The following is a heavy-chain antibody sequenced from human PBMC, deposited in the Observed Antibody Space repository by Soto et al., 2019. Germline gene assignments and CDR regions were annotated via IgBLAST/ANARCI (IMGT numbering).Heavy chain of an antibody. CDR2: IYYSGST. CDR3: AREMRKEPYYYYGMDV. D-gene: IGHD1-1*01. CDR1: GGSISSGDYY. J-gene: IGHJ6*02. V-gene: IGHV4-30-4*01. Sequence: NPSETLSLTCTVSGGSISSGDYYWSWIRQPPGKGLEWIGYIYYSGSTYYNPSLKSRVTISVDTSKNQFSLKLSSVTAADTAVYYCAREMRKEPYYYYGMDVWGQGTTVTVSS.